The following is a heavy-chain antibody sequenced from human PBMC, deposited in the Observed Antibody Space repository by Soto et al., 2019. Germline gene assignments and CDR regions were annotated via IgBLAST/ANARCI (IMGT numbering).Heavy chain of an antibody. CDR2: IVVGSGNT. V-gene: IGHV1-58*01. J-gene: IGHJ3*02. Sequence: GGSVKVSCKASGFTFTSSAVQWVRQARGQRLEWIGWIVVGSGNTNYAQKFQERVTITRDMSTSTAYMELSSLRSEDTAVYYCAADLWDRDAFDIWGHGTMVTVSS. CDR3: AADLWDRDAFDI. CDR1: GFTFTSSA. D-gene: IGHD1-26*01.